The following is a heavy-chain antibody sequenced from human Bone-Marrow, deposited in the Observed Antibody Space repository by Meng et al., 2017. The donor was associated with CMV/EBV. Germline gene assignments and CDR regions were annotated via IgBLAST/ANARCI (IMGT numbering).Heavy chain of an antibody. CDR2: LSYDGADK. CDR1: GFTYSNYG. D-gene: IGHD3-22*01. Sequence: SGFTYSNYGMHWVRQHPGKGLEWVAVLSYDGADKYYADYVKGRFTISRDNPKNTLYLQMNSLRAEDTAVYYCAKEKYYDSTGYYGYWGQGTLVTVSS. CDR3: AKEKYYDSTGYYGY. V-gene: IGHV3-30*18. J-gene: IGHJ4*02.